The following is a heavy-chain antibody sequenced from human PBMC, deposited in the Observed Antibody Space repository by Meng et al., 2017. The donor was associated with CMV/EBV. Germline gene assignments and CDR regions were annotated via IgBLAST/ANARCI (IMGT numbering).Heavy chain of an antibody. CDR1: GFTFSSYS. Sequence: GESLKISCAASGFTFSSYSMSWVRQAPGKGLEWVSVIYSGGSTYYADSVKGRFTISRDNSKNTLYLQMNSLRAEDTAVYYCARRGVTTKEFDYWGQGTLVTVSS. D-gene: IGHD4-17*01. CDR2: IYSGGST. J-gene: IGHJ4*02. V-gene: IGHV3-53*01. CDR3: ARRGVTTKEFDY.